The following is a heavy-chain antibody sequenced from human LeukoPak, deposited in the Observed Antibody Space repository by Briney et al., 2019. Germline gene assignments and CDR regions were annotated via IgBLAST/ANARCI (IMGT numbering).Heavy chain of an antibody. D-gene: IGHD6-13*01. J-gene: IGHJ1*01. Sequence: SETLSLTCIVSGDSISGYYWNWIRQPAGKGLEWIGRIFSTGSTQHNPSLKSRVTISVDTSKNQFSLKLNSVTAADTAVYYCATIAAATSGYFQHWGQGTLVTVSS. CDR2: IFSTGST. V-gene: IGHV4-59*05. CDR1: GDSISGYY. CDR3: ATIAAATSGYFQH.